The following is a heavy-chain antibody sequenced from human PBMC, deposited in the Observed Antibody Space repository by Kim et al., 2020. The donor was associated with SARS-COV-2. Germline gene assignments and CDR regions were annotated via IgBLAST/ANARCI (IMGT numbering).Heavy chain of an antibody. CDR3: ARGYYYDSSGSRYYFDY. V-gene: IGHV4-34*01. Sequence: LRSRVTRSGDTSKNQFSLKLSSVTAADTAVYYCARGYYYDSSGSRYYFDYWGQGTLVTVSS. J-gene: IGHJ4*02. D-gene: IGHD3-22*01.